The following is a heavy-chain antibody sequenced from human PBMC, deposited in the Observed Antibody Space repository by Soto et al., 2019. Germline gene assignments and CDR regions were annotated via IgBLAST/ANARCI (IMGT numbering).Heavy chain of an antibody. D-gene: IGHD6-13*01. V-gene: IGHV1-46*01. CDR2: INPSGGST. CDR1: GYTFTSYY. Sequence: DSVKVSCKASGYTFTSYYMHWVRQAPGQGLEWMGIINPSGGSTSYAQKFQGRVTMTRDTSTSTVYMELSSLRSEDTAVYYCARDQNPFSQNPLYSSSGYFSMRYYYVMDVCGQGTTVTVSS. J-gene: IGHJ6*02. CDR3: ARDQNPFSQNPLYSSSGYFSMRYYYVMDV.